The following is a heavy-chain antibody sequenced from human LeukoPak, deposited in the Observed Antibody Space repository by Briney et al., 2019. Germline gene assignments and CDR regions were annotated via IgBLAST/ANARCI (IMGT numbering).Heavy chain of an antibody. CDR2: INPNSGGT. CDR1: GYTLTELS. V-gene: IGHV1-2*02. D-gene: IGHD1-26*01. CDR3: ASGNSGSYLYDY. Sequence: GASVKVSCKVSGYTLTELSMHWVRQAPGQGLEWMGWINPNSGGTNYAQKFQGRVTMTRDTSISTAYMELSRLRSDDTAVYYCASGNSGSYLYDYWGQGTLVTVSS. J-gene: IGHJ4*02.